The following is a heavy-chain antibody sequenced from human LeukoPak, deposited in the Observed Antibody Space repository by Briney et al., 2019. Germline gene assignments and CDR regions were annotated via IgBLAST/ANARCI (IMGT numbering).Heavy chain of an antibody. Sequence: ASVKGSCKASGYTFTSYDINWVRQATGQGLEWMGWMNPNSGNTGYAQKFQGRVTMTRNTSISTAYMELSSLRSEDTAVYYCARGLEYSSSRYMKGWFDPWGQETLVTVST. CDR3: ARGLEYSSSRYMKGWFDP. CDR1: GYTFTSYD. D-gene: IGHD6-13*01. V-gene: IGHV1-8*01. CDR2: MNPNSGNT. J-gene: IGHJ5*02.